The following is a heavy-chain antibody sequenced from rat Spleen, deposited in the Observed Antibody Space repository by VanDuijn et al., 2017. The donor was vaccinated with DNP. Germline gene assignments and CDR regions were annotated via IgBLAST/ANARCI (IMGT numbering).Heavy chain of an antibody. CDR3: VSGGPGINQGNWFTY. D-gene: IGHD1-4*01. CDR1: GFTFSDHN. J-gene: IGHJ3*01. Sequence: EVQLVESGGGLVQPGRSLKLSCTASGFTFSDHNMAWVRQAPTQRLEWVASIGPNGDSAYYRDSVKGRFTVSRDNAKSTLYLQMNNLRSEDTAMYYCVSGGPGINQGNWFTYWGQGTLVTVSS. CDR2: IGPNGDSA. V-gene: IGHV5-25*01.